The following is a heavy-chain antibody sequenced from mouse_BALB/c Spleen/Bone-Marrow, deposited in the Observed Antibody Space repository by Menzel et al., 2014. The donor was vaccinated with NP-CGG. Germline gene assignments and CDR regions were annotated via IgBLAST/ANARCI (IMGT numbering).Heavy chain of an antibody. D-gene: IGHD1-1*01. CDR3: TRWVYYGSSYFGY. J-gene: IGHJ2*01. CDR2: IDPENGNT. V-gene: IGHV14-1*02. CDR1: GFNIKDYY. Sequence: EVQRVESGAEFVRPGALVKLSCNASGFNIKDYYMHWVKQRPEQGLEWIGWIDPENGNTIYDPKFPGKASITADTSSNTAYLQLSSLTSEDTAVYYCTRWVYYGSSYFGYWGQGTTLTVSS.